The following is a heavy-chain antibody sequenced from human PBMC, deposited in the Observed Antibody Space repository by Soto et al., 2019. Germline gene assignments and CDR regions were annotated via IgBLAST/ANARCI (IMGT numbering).Heavy chain of an antibody. CDR2: IYSGGST. CDR1: GFTVSSNY. D-gene: IGHD3-3*01. Sequence: GGSLRLSCAASGFTVSSNYMSWVRQAPGKGLEWVSVIYSGGSTYYADSVKGRFTISRHNSKNTLYLQMNSLRAEDTAVYYCAAGITIFGVVITDFDYWGQGTLVTSPQ. V-gene: IGHV3-53*04. J-gene: IGHJ4*02. CDR3: AAGITIFGVVITDFDY.